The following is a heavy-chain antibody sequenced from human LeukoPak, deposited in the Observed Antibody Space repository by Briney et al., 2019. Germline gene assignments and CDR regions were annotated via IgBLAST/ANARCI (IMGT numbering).Heavy chain of an antibody. J-gene: IGHJ4*02. CDR1: GFTFSGYE. Sequence: PGGSLRLSCAASGFTFSGYEMNWVRQAPGKGLEWVSYISSSSSSIFYADSVKGRFTISRDNAQNSLYLQMNSLRAEDTAVYYCARGREGADLCSGSRYYFDYWGQGTLFTVSS. D-gene: IGHD3-3*01. CDR2: ISSSSSSI. V-gene: IGHV3-48*03. CDR3: ARGREGADLCSGSRYYFDY.